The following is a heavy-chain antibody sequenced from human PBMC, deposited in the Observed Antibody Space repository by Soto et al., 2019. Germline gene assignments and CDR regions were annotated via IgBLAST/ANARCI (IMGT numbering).Heavy chain of an antibody. D-gene: IGHD2-15*01. Sequence: SQTLSLTCAISGDSVSSNTASWNWIRQSPSRGLEWLGRTYFRSKWYNDYAVSVKSRIIINPDTSNNQFSLQLNSVTPEDTAVYFCAKGDNLGPKTGYSFDPWGQGIMVTVSS. CDR1: GDSVSSNTAS. CDR2: TYFRSKWYN. CDR3: AKGDNLGPKTGYSFDP. V-gene: IGHV6-1*01. J-gene: IGHJ5*02.